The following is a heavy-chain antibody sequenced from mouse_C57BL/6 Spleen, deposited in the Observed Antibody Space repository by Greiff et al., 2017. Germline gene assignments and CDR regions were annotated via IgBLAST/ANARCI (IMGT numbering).Heavy chain of an antibody. CDR1: GYTFTDYY. CDR3: ARPLITTVVGLDY. J-gene: IGHJ2*01. Sequence: EVQLQQSGPELVKPGASVKISCKASGYTFTDYYMNWVKQSHGKSLEWIGDINPNNGGTSYNQKFKGKATLTVDKSSSTAYMELRSLTSEDSAVYYCARPLITTVVGLDYWGQGTTLTVSS. D-gene: IGHD1-1*01. V-gene: IGHV1-26*01. CDR2: INPNNGGT.